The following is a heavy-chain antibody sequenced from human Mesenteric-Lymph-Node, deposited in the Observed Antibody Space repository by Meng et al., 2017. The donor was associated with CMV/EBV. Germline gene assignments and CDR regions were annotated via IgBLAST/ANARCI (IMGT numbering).Heavy chain of an antibody. CDR1: GYTFTSYG. V-gene: IGHV1-18*01. D-gene: IGHD3-22*01. CDR3: ARGGYYDSSGYYYLGRGMDV. Sequence: ASVKVSCKASGYTFTSYGISWVRQAPGQGLEWMGWISAYNGHTNYAQKLQGRVTMTTDTSTTTAYMELRSLRSDDTAVYYCARGGYYDSSGYYYLGRGMDVWGQGTTVTVSS. CDR2: ISAYNGHT. J-gene: IGHJ6*02.